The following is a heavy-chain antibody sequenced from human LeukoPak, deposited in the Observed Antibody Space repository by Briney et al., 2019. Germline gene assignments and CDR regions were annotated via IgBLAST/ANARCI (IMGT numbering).Heavy chain of an antibody. Sequence: GGSLRLSCAVSGFTFSSYAMSWVRQAPGKGLEWVSAISGSGGSTYYADSVKGRFTISRDNSKNTLYLQMNSLRAEDTAVYYCANTGYYYDSSGYSYGAPPGYWGQGTLVTVSS. D-gene: IGHD3-22*01. CDR2: ISGSGGST. CDR3: ANTGYYYDSSGYSYGAPPGY. J-gene: IGHJ4*02. CDR1: GFTFSSYA. V-gene: IGHV3-23*01.